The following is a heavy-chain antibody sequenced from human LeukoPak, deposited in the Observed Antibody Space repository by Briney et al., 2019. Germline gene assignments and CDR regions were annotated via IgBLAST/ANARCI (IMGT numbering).Heavy chain of an antibody. Sequence: SETLSLTCAVYGGSFSGYYWSWIRQPPGKGLEWIGEINHSGSTNYNPSLKSRVTISVDTSKNQFSLKLSSVTAADTAVYYCAREGSNSPLHYWGQGTLVTVSS. V-gene: IGHV4-34*01. CDR2: INHSGST. J-gene: IGHJ4*02. CDR1: GGSFSGYY. D-gene: IGHD6-6*01. CDR3: AREGSNSPLHY.